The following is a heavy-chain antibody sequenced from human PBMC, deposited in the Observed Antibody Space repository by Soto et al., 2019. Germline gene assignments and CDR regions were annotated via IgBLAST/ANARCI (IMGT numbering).Heavy chain of an antibody. CDR2: ISPSSTYI. CDR1: GLNFEKCS. Sequence: GGSLRLSCAASGLNFEKCSMNWVRRPPGKGPEWLASISPSSTYIRYADSVKGRFTISRDNARNSLSLQMMNLRADDTAIYYCATDTGDIEVVPATTWGQGTLVTVSS. D-gene: IGHD2-15*01. CDR3: ATDTGDIEVVPATT. J-gene: IGHJ4*02. V-gene: IGHV3-21*04.